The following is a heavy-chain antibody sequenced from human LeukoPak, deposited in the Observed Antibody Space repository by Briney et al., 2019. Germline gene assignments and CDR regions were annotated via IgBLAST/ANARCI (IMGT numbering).Heavy chain of an antibody. D-gene: IGHD1-26*01. Sequence: PSATLSLTCAVYGGSFSGYYWSWIRQPPGKGLEWIGEINHSGSTNYNPSLKSRVTISVDTSKNQFSLKLSSVTAADTAVYYCESGSLSWELRPFDYWGQGTLVTVSS. J-gene: IGHJ4*02. CDR1: GGSFSGYY. CDR2: INHSGST. V-gene: IGHV4-34*01. CDR3: ESGSLSWELRPFDY.